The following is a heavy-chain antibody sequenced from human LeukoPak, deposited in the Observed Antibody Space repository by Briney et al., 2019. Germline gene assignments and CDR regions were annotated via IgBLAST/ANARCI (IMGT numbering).Heavy chain of an antibody. J-gene: IGHJ4*02. D-gene: IGHD2-2*01. CDR3: ARGLRGSPAFDY. V-gene: IGHV1-2*02. CDR1: GYIFTGYY. Sequence: ASVKVSCKASGYIFTGYYMHWVRQAPGQGLEWMGWINPNSGGTNYAQKFQGRVTVTRNTSINTAYMELSRLRSDDTAVYYCARGLRGSPAFDYWGQGTLVTVSS. CDR2: INPNSGGT.